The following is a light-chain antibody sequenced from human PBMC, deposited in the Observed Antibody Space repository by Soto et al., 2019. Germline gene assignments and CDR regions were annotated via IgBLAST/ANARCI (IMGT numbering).Light chain of an antibody. Sequence: EIVMTQSPAILSVSPGDTATLSCMASQSVNSNLAWYQQKPGQAPRLLIYGASTRATGVPARFSGSGSDTEFTLTLRSLESEDCAVYYFQNYHDWVKTFGQGTKLEI. CDR3: QNYHDWVKT. V-gene: IGKV3-15*01. J-gene: IGKJ2*01. CDR1: QSVNSN. CDR2: GAS.